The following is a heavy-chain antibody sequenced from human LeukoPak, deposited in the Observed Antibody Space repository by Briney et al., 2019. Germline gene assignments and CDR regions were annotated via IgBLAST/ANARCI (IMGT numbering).Heavy chain of an antibody. CDR2: ISNDGSTT. J-gene: IGHJ4*02. D-gene: IGHD3-22*01. Sequence: GGSLRLSCAASGFTFSSYAMHWVRQAPGKGLERVAVISNDGSTTYYAASVKGRFTISRDNSKNTLYLQMNSLRAEDTAVYYCARVRATNFYDGSGYFGYWGQGTLVTVSS. CDR3: ARVRATNFYDGSGYFGY. CDR1: GFTFSSYA. V-gene: IGHV3-30-3*01.